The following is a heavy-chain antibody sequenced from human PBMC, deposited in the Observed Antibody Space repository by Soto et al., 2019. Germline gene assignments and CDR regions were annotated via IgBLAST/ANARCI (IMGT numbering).Heavy chain of an antibody. CDR3: ARCSLVVVPAPGFDP. Sequence: SETLSLTCTVSGGSISSGGYYWSWIRQHPGKGLEWIGYIYYSGTTYYNPSLKSRVTISVDTSKNQFSLKLSSVSAADTTLYYCARCSLVVVPAPGFDPWGRGTLVTVSS. V-gene: IGHV4-31*03. D-gene: IGHD2-2*01. CDR2: IYYSGTT. J-gene: IGHJ5*02. CDR1: GGSISSGGYY.